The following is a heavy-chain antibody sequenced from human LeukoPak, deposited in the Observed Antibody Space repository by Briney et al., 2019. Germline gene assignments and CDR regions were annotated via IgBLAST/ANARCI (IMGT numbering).Heavy chain of an antibody. D-gene: IGHD3-22*01. V-gene: IGHV3-66*01. Sequence: GGSLTLSCAASGFTVSNNYMRWVRQAPGKGLEWVSLIYSGGSTYYADSVKGRFIISRDNSKNTLYLQMNSLRAEDTAVYYCARVGDYDSSGYFDYWGQGTLVTVSS. CDR1: GFTVSNNY. J-gene: IGHJ4*02. CDR3: ARVGDYDSSGYFDY. CDR2: IYSGGST.